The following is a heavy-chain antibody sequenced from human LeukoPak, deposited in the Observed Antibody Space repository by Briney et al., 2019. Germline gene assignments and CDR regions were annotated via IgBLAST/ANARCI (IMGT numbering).Heavy chain of an antibody. V-gene: IGHV4-59*12. CDR2: IYYSGST. Sequence: PSETLSLTCTVSGGSISSYYWGWIRQPPGKGLEWIAYIYYSGSTNYNPSLKSRVTISVDTSKNQFSLKLSSVTAADTAVYYCARDVRDYYDSRGFDYWGQGTLVTVSS. CDR1: GGSISSYY. D-gene: IGHD3-22*01. J-gene: IGHJ4*02. CDR3: ARDVRDYYDSRGFDY.